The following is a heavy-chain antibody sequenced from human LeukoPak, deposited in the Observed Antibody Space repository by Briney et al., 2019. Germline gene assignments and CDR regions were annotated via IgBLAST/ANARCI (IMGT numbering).Heavy chain of an antibody. J-gene: IGHJ6*03. CDR3: ARDGVYGGNSRDYYYMDV. Sequence: GGSLRLSCAASGFTFSTYALSWVRQAPGKGLEWVSSIRGSDGSTYYADSVKGRFAISRDNSKNTLYLQMNSLRAEDTAVYYCARDGVYGGNSRDYYYMDVWGKGTTVTVSS. V-gene: IGHV3-23*01. CDR1: GFTFSTYA. CDR2: IRGSDGST. D-gene: IGHD4-23*01.